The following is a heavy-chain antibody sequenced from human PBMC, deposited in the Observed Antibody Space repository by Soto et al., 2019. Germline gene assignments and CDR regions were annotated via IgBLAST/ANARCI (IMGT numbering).Heavy chain of an antibody. CDR2: ISGSGSSP. D-gene: IGHD2-15*01. CDR3: ASESRIYAVNICDF. V-gene: IGHV3-23*01. J-gene: IGHJ4*02. Sequence: DVQLLESGGGLVQPGGSLRLSCAASGFTFSNFAMTWVRQAPGKGLEWVSDISGSGSSPYYADSVKGRFTISRDKSKSTLYLQMNSLRAEDTAIYYCASESRIYAVNICDFWGPGTLVTVSS. CDR1: GFTFSNFA.